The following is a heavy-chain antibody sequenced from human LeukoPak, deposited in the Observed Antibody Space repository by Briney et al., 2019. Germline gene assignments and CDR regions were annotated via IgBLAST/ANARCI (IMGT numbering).Heavy chain of an antibody. CDR1: GFTFTNAW. Sequence: GGSLRLSCAASGFTFTNAWMSWVRQAPGKGLEWVGRITSKTDGGTIAYAAPVKGRFTISRDDSKNTLFPQMNSLNTEDAAVYYCTSSPQGESSAKIDDCGQGTLVTVSS. CDR2: ITSKTDGGTI. CDR3: TSSPQGESSAKIDD. V-gene: IGHV3-15*01. J-gene: IGHJ4*02. D-gene: IGHD1-26*01.